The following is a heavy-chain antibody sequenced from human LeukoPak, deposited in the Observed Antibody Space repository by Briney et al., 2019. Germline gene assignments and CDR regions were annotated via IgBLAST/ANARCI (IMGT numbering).Heavy chain of an antibody. CDR1: GYTFTSYG. CDR2: ISAYNGNT. V-gene: IGHV1-18*01. Sequence: EASVKVSCKASGYTFTSYGISWVRQAPGQGLEWMGWISAYNGNTNYAQKLQGRVTMTTDTSTSTAYMELRSLRSDDTAVYYCAREGYSSSWYSWPPLDYWGQGTLVTVSS. D-gene: IGHD6-13*01. J-gene: IGHJ4*02. CDR3: AREGYSSSWYSWPPLDY.